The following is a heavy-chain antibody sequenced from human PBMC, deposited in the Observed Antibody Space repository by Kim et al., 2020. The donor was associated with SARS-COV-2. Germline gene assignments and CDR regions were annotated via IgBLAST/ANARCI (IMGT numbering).Heavy chain of an antibody. V-gene: IGHV4-34*01. Sequence: YHPSPKCRVTISVDTSKNQFSQKLSAGTAADTAVYYCARGTGGGAALHNYWGQGTLVTVSS. J-gene: IGHJ4*02. D-gene: IGHD6-6*01. CDR3: ARGTGGGAALHNY.